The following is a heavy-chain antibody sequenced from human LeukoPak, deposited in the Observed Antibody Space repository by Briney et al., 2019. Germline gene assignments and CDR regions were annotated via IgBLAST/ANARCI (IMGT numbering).Heavy chain of an antibody. CDR2: IYYSGST. CDR1: GGSISSYY. D-gene: IGHD2-2*01. Sequence: KPSGTLSLTCTVSGGSISSYYWSWIRQPPGKGLEWIGYIYYSGSTNYNPSLKSRVTILLDTSKNQFSLELSSVTAADTAVYYCARRGSSAPFDYWGQGTLVTVSS. CDR3: ARRGSSAPFDY. J-gene: IGHJ4*02. V-gene: IGHV4-59*08.